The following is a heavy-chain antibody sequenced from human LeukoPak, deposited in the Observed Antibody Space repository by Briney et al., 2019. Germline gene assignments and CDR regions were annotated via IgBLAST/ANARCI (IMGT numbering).Heavy chain of an antibody. V-gene: IGHV4-34*01. CDR2: INHSGST. CDR1: GGSFSGYY. CDR3: ARGNARRILFAY. J-gene: IGHJ4*02. Sequence: KPSETLSLTCAVYGGSFSGYYWSWIRQPPGKGLEWIGEINHSGSTNYNPSLKSRVTISVDTSKNQFSLKLSSVTAADTAVYYCARGNARRILFAYWGQGTLVTVSS.